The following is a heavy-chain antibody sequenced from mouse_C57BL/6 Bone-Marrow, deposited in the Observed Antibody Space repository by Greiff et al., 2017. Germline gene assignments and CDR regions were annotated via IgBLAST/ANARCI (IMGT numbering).Heavy chain of an antibody. CDR1: GFTFSDYG. CDR3: ARDYYGHDYAMDY. J-gene: IGHJ4*01. D-gene: IGHD1-1*01. CDR2: ISSGSSTI. V-gene: IGHV5-17*01. Sequence: EVKLVESGGGLVKPGGSLKLSCAASGFTFSDYGMHWVRQAPEKGLEWVAYISSGSSTIYYADTVKGRFTISRDNAKNTLFLQMTSLRSEDTAMYYCARDYYGHDYAMDYWGQGTSVTVSS.